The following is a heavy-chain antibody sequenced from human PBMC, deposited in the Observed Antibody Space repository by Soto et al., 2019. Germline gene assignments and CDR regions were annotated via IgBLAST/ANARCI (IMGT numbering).Heavy chain of an antibody. Sequence: QVQLQESGPGLVQPSQTLSLTCTVSGASISSGGFYWSWIRQFPGKGLEWIGYIDYRGRTFYNPSLNGRATNSRATSKSQFSLNVNSVPAAGTAVFYCARVSAAGTRWFDSWGQGTLVTVSS. D-gene: IGHD6-13*01. CDR1: GASISSGGFY. CDR3: ARVSAAGTRWFDS. J-gene: IGHJ5*01. V-gene: IGHV4-31*03. CDR2: IDYRGRT.